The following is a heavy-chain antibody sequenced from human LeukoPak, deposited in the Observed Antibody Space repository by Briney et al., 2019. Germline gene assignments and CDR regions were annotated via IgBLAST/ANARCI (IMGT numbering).Heavy chain of an antibody. D-gene: IGHD6-19*01. CDR3: AKGLGSNGWSLSTFDY. V-gene: IGHV3-23*01. CDR1: GFTFSSYA. J-gene: IGHJ4*02. Sequence: PGGSLRLSCAASGFTFSSYAMTWVRQVPGKGLEWVSSISDVGGSTYYADSVKGRFTISRDNSKNTLYLQMNTLRAEDTAVYYCAKGLGSNGWSLSTFDYWGQGTLVTVST. CDR2: ISDVGGST.